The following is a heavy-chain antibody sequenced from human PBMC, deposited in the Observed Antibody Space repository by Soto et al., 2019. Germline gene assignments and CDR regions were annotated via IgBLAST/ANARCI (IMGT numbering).Heavy chain of an antibody. CDR1: GGTFSSYA. Sequence: ASVKVSCKASGGTFSSYAISWVRQAPGQGLEWMGWIIPIFGTANYAQKFQGRVTITADESTSTAYMELSSLRSEDTAVYYCASQDIVVVPAAMDYYYYGMDVWGQGTTVTVSS. CDR2: IIPIFGTA. J-gene: IGHJ6*02. D-gene: IGHD2-2*01. CDR3: ASQDIVVVPAAMDYYYYGMDV. V-gene: IGHV1-69*01.